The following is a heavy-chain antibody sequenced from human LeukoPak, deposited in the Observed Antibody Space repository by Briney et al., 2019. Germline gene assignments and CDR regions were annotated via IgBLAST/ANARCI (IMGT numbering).Heavy chain of an antibody. J-gene: IGHJ4*02. V-gene: IGHV1-69*04. CDR1: GYTFISYG. CDR2: IIPILGIA. Sequence: SVKVSCKAFGYTFISYGISWVRQAPGQGLEWMGRIIPILGIANYAQKFQGRVTITADKSTSTAYMELSSLRSEDTAVYYCARDRVAAAGTTGVFDYWGQGTLVTVSS. CDR3: ARDRVAAAGTTGVFDY. D-gene: IGHD6-13*01.